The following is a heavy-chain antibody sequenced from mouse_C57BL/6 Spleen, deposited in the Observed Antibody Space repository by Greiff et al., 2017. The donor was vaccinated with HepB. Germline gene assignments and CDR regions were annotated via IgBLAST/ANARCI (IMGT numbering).Heavy chain of an antibody. D-gene: IGHD2-2*01. CDR3: ARGGLPDY. CDR1: GFTFSSYA. V-gene: IGHV5-4*01. J-gene: IGHJ2*01. CDR2: ISDGGSYT. Sequence: VQLKESGGGLVKPGGSLKLSCAASGFTFSSYAMSWVRQTPEKRLEWVATISDGGSYTYYPDNVKGRFTISRDNAKNNLYLQMSHLKSEDTAMYYCARGGLPDYWGQGTTLTVSS.